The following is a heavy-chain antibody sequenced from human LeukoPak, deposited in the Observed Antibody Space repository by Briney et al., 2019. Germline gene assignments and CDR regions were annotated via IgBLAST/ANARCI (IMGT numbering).Heavy chain of an antibody. J-gene: IGHJ5*02. Sequence: SETLSLTCAVYGGSFSGYYWSWIRQPPGKGLEWIGEINHSGSTNYNPSLESRVTISVDTSKNQFSLKLSSVTAADTAVYYCARANGWVVTATRPRGLNWFDPWGQGTLVTVSS. CDR1: GGSFSGYY. CDR2: INHSGST. V-gene: IGHV4-34*01. D-gene: IGHD2-21*02. CDR3: ARANGWVVTATRPRGLNWFDP.